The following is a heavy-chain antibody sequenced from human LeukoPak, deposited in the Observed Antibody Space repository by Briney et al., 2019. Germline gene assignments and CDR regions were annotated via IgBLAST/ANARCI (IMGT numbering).Heavy chain of an antibody. CDR2: IGWDDDK. V-gene: IGHV2-70*11. Sequence: SGPTLVKPTQTLTLTCTFSGFSLSTSGMCVSWIRQPPGKALEWLARIGWDDDKYYSTSLKTRLTISKDTSKNQVVLTMTNMDPVDTATYYCARMVAAAGTKEFDYWGQGTLVTVSS. J-gene: IGHJ4*02. D-gene: IGHD6-13*01. CDR3: ARMVAAAGTKEFDY. CDR1: GFSLSTSGMC.